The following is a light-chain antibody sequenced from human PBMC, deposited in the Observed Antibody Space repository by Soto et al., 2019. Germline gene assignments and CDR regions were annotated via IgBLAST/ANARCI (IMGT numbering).Light chain of an antibody. CDR1: QSVGSN. Sequence: EIVMTQSPGTLSVSPGERATLSCRASQSVGSNLAWYQQKPGQAPRLLIYGASTRATGIPVKVSGSGSGTEFTVSISSMQSEDFAVYYCQQYNNWPPRWTFGQGTKLDI. CDR2: GAS. CDR3: QQYNNWPPRWT. J-gene: IGKJ2*01. V-gene: IGKV3-15*01.